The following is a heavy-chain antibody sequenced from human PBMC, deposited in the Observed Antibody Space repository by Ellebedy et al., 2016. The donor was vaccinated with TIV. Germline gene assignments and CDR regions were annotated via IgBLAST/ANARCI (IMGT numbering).Heavy chain of an antibody. D-gene: IGHD2-15*01. Sequence: SETLSLTXIVSGGSISSSSYYWGWIRQPPGKGLEWIGSIYYGGNTDYNPSLKSRVTIFVDTSKNQFSLKLSSVTAADTAVYYCAREVLFPSKWFDPWGQGTLVTVSS. CDR2: IYYGGNT. J-gene: IGHJ5*02. V-gene: IGHV4-39*02. CDR3: AREVLFPSKWFDP. CDR1: GGSISSSSYY.